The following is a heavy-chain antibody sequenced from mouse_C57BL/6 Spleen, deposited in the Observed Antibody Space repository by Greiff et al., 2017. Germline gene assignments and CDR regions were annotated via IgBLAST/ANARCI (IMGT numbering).Heavy chain of an antibody. D-gene: IGHD1-1*02. CDR1: GFTFSSYA. CDR3: ARDDYGLYYYAKDY. Sequence: EVHLVESGGGLVKPGGSLKLSCAASGFTFSSYAMSWVRQTPEKRLEWVATISDGGSYTYYPDNVKGRFTISRDNAKNNLYLQMSHLKSEDTAMYYCARDDYGLYYYAKDYWGQGTSVTVSS. V-gene: IGHV5-4*01. J-gene: IGHJ4*01. CDR2: ISDGGSYT.